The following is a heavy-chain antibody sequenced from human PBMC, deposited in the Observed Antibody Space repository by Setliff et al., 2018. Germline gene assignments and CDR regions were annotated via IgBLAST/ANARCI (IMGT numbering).Heavy chain of an antibody. CDR1: GASISGSAYY. D-gene: IGHD3-22*01. Sequence: SETLSLTCNVSGASISGSAYYWGWIRQPPGKGLEWIGSVYSSGSPYYNPSLKSRVTISLDTSKNQFSLKLISVTAADTAVYYCARVAGSGYLDRCFDPWGQGTLVTVSS. CDR2: VYSSGSP. V-gene: IGHV4-39*07. CDR3: ARVAGSGYLDRCFDP. J-gene: IGHJ5*02.